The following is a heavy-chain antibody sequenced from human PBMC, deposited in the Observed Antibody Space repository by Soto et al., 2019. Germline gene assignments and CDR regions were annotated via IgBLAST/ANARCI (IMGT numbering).Heavy chain of an antibody. CDR3: ARGAVRYCSGGSCPGGY. J-gene: IGHJ4*02. Sequence: ASVKVSCKASGGTFSSYAISWVRQAPGQGLEWMGGIIPIFGTANYAQKFQGRVTITADESTSTAYMELSSLRSEDTAVYYCARGAVRYCSGGSCPGGYWGQGTLVTVSS. V-gene: IGHV1-69*13. CDR2: IIPIFGTA. CDR1: GGTFSSYA. D-gene: IGHD2-15*01.